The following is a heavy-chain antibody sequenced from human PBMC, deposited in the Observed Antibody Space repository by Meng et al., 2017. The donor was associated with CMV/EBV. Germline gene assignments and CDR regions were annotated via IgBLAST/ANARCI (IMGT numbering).Heavy chain of an antibody. CDR3: ARVEGYCSSTSCYYFDY. CDR1: FTFSSDS. J-gene: IGHJ4*02. CDR2: ISSSSSYI. D-gene: IGHD2-2*01. V-gene: IGHV3-21*01. Sequence: FTFSSDSMNWVRQAPVKGLEWVSSISSSSSYIYYADSVKGRFTISRDNAKNSLYLQMNSLRAEDTAVYYCARVEGYCSSTSCYYFDYWGQGTLVTVSS.